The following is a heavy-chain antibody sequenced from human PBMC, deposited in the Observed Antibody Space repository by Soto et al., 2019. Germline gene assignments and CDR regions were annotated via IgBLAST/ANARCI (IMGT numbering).Heavy chain of an antibody. CDR1: GFTFSSYA. CDR3: AKMESGDSSSFSYFDY. J-gene: IGHJ4*02. CDR2: ISGSGGST. V-gene: IGHV3-23*01. Sequence: PGGSLRLSCAASGFTFSSYAMSWVRQAPGKGLEWVSAISGSGGSTYYADSVKGRFTISRDNSKNTLYLQMNSLRAEDTAVYYCAKMESGDSSSFSYFDYWGQGTLVTVSS. D-gene: IGHD6-13*01.